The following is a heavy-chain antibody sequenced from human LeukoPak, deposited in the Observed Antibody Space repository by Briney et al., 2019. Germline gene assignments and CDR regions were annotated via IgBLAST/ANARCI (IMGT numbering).Heavy chain of an antibody. D-gene: IGHD6-6*01. CDR3: ARGTRSSSSGAVDY. CDR1: GYSISSGYY. Sequence: PSETLSLTCTVSGYSISSGYYWGWIRQPPGKGLEWIGSIYHSGSTYYNPSLKSRVTISVDTSKNQFSLKLSSVTAADTAVYLCARGTRSSSSGAVDYWGQGTLVTVSS. CDR2: IYHSGST. V-gene: IGHV4-38-2*02. J-gene: IGHJ4*02.